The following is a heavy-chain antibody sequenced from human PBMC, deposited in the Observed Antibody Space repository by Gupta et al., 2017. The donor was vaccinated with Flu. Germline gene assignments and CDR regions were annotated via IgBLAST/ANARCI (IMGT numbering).Heavy chain of an antibody. Sequence: EVQLVESGGGLVQPGGSLRLSCAASGFTVSSNYMSWVRQAPGKGLEWVSVIYSGGSTYYADSVKGRFTISRHNSKNTLYLQMNSLRAEDTAVYYCARDLLGDYGDHTNAFDIWGQGTMVTVSS. CDR2: IYSGGST. V-gene: IGHV3-53*04. CDR1: GFTVSSNY. CDR3: ARDLLGDYGDHTNAFDI. J-gene: IGHJ3*02. D-gene: IGHD4-17*01.